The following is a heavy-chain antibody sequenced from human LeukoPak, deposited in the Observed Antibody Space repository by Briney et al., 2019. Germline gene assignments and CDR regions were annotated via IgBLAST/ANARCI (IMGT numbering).Heavy chain of an antibody. CDR3: ARLRGRILGYFDY. J-gene: IGHJ4*02. Sequence: SETLSLTCTVSGGSISSSSYYWGWIRQPPGKGLEWIGSIYYSGSTYYNPSLKSRVTISVDTSKNQFSLKLNSVTAADTAVYYCARLRGRILGYFDYWGQGTLVTVSS. D-gene: IGHD7-27*01. V-gene: IGHV4-39*01. CDR1: GGSISSSSYY. CDR2: IYYSGST.